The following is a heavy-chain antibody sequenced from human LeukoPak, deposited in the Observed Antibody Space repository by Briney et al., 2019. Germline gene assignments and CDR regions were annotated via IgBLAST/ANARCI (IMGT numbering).Heavy chain of an antibody. CDR2: IYTSGST. J-gene: IGHJ4*02. V-gene: IGHV4-61*02. CDR1: GGSISSGSYY. D-gene: IGHD6-19*01. Sequence: SQTLSLTCTVSGGSISSGSYYWSWIRQPAGKGLEWIGRIYTSGSTNYNPSLKSRVTISVDTSKNQFSLKLSSVTAADTAVYYCRAVAGTRFLYYFDYWGQGTLVTVSS. CDR3: RAVAGTRFLYYFDY.